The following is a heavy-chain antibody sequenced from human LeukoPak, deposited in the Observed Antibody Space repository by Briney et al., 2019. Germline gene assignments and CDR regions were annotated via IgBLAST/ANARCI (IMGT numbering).Heavy chain of an antibody. D-gene: IGHD3-10*01. CDR3: VRALGVTLGAFDI. Sequence: ASVKVSCKASGYTFTSYYMHWVRQAPGQGLEWVGIINPSGGSTSYAQKFQGRVTMTRDTSTSTVYMELSSLRSEDTAVYYCVRALGVTLGAFDIWGQGTMVTVSS. V-gene: IGHV1-46*01. CDR2: INPSGGST. J-gene: IGHJ3*02. CDR1: GYTFTSYY.